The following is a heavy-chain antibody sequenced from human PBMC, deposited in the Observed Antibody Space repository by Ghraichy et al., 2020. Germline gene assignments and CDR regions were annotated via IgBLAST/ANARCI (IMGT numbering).Heavy chain of an antibody. D-gene: IGHD6-6*01. CDR3: ARETYSSSPGWFDP. Sequence: ASVKVSCKASGYTFTSYGISWVRQAPGQGLEWMGWISAYNGNTNYAQKLQGRVTMTTDTSTSTAYMELRSLRSDDTAVYYCARETYSSSPGWFDPWGQGTLVTVSS. V-gene: IGHV1-18*01. J-gene: IGHJ5*02. CDR1: GYTFTSYG. CDR2: ISAYNGNT.